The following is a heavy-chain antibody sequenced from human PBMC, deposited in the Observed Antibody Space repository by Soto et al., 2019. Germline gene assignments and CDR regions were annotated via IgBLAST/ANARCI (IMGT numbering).Heavy chain of an antibody. V-gene: IGHV3-11*01. D-gene: IGHD3-22*01. CDR3: ARDLGYYDSSGYFDY. CDR1: GFTFSDYY. Sequence: PGWSLRLSCAASGFTFSDYYMSWVRQAPGKGLEWISYIVSSGSTIYYADSVKGRFTISRDNAKNSLYLQMNSLRAEDTAVYYCARDLGYYDSSGYFDYWGQGALVTVSS. CDR2: IVSSGSTI. J-gene: IGHJ4*02.